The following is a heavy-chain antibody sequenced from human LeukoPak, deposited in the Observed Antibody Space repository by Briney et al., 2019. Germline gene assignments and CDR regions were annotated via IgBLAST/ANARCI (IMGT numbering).Heavy chain of an antibody. Sequence: PGGSLRLSCAASGFTFSSYAMSWVRQAPGKGLEWVSAITGSGGTTSYADSVKGRFTISRDNSRNTLYLQMNSLRAEDAAVYYCAKDREVSAARVYDYWGQGTLVTVSS. CDR2: ITGSGGTT. CDR3: AKDREVSAARVYDY. CDR1: GFTFSSYA. D-gene: IGHD2-2*01. V-gene: IGHV3-23*01. J-gene: IGHJ4*02.